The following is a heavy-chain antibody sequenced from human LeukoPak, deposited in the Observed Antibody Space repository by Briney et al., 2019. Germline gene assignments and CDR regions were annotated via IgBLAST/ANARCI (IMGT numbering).Heavy chain of an antibody. V-gene: IGHV1-18*01. CDR1: GYTLTSYG. J-gene: IGHJ6*02. CDR3: ARASVRFGNIVATTYYYYGMDV. Sequence: GASVKVSCKASGYTLTSYGISWVRQAPGQGLEWMGWISAYNGNTNYAQKLQGRVTMTTDTSTSTAYMELRSLRSDDTAVYYCARASVRFGNIVATTYYYYGMDVWGQGITVTVSS. CDR2: ISAYNGNT. D-gene: IGHD5-12*01.